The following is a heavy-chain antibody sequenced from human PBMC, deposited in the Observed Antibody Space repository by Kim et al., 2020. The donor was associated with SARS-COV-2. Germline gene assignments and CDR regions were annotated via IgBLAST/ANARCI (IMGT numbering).Heavy chain of an antibody. CDR2: ITGSGGSS. D-gene: IGHD3-3*01. CDR3: ARDDYYGLNCYFDL. J-gene: IGHJ2*01. Sequence: GGSLRLSCAASGFTFNSFALTWVRQSPGKGLEWVSTITGSGGSSFYADSVKGRFTLSRDNSEKPLILHMNSLRDEDTAVYYCARDDYYGLNCYFDLWGRG. CDR1: GFTFNSFA. V-gene: IGHV3-23*01.